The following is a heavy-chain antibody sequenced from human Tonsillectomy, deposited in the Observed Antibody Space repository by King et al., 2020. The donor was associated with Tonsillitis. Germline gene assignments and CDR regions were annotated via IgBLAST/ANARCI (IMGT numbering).Heavy chain of an antibody. D-gene: IGHD5-18*01. J-gene: IGHJ4*02. CDR2: LNIHNGDT. CDR3: ARERGGYSYGDH. CDR1: GYTFTSYG. V-gene: IGHV1-18*04. Sequence: QLVQSGGEVKKPGAAVKVSCKASGYTFTSYGITWVRQAPGQGLEWMGWLNIHNGDTNYAQKFQGRVTITTDTSTSTAYMGRRSLRSDDTAVYYCARERGGYSYGDHWGQGTLVTVSS.